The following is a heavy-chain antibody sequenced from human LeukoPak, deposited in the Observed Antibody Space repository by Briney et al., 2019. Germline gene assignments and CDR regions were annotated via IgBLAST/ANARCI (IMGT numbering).Heavy chain of an antibody. CDR1: GFTFSDYN. CDR3: ANPRTRSSGYFQH. V-gene: IGHV3-11*01. J-gene: IGHJ1*01. D-gene: IGHD3-22*01. Sequence: PGGSLRLSCAASGFTFSDYNMSWIRQAPGKGLEWVSYISSSGSTIYYADSVKGRFTISRDNAKNSLYLQMNSLRAEDTAVYYCANPRTRSSGYFQHWGQGTLVTVSS. CDR2: ISSSGSTI.